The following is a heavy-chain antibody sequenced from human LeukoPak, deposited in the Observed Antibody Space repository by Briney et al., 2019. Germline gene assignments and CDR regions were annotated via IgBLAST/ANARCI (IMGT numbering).Heavy chain of an antibody. D-gene: IGHD6-13*01. CDR2: INHSGST. V-gene: IGHV4-34*01. CDR3: ARDARIAAAGPNFDY. J-gene: IGHJ4*02. Sequence: PSETLSLTCAVYGGSFSGYYWSWIRQPPGKGLEWIGEINHSGSTNYNPSLKSRVTISVDTSKNQFSLKLSSVTAADTAVYYCARDARIAAAGPNFDYWGQGTLVTVSS. CDR1: GGSFSGYY.